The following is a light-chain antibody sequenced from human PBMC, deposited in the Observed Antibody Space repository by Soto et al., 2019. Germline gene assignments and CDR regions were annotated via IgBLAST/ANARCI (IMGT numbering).Light chain of an antibody. V-gene: IGKV3-20*01. J-gene: IGKJ1*01. Sequence: EIVLTQSPGTLSLSPGERATLSCRASQSVSSSYLAWYQQKPGQAPRLLIYGASSRATGIPDRFSGSGSGTEFTPTISRLEPEDFAVYYCQQYGSSPPWTFGQGTKVEIK. CDR2: GAS. CDR3: QQYGSSPPWT. CDR1: QSVSSSY.